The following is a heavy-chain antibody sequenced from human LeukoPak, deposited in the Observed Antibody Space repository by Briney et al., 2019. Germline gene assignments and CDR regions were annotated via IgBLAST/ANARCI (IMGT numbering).Heavy chain of an antibody. CDR3: ARGRVRFYGGNSGVMVDY. D-gene: IGHD4-23*01. V-gene: IGHV4-59*11. Sequence: SETLSLTCTVSGGSISNHYWSWIRQPPGKGLEWIGYISHSGRTNYNPSLKSRVTISVDTSKNQFSLKLSSVTAADTAVYYCARGRVRFYGGNSGVMVDYWGQGTLVTVSS. CDR2: ISHSGRT. J-gene: IGHJ4*02. CDR1: GGSISNHY.